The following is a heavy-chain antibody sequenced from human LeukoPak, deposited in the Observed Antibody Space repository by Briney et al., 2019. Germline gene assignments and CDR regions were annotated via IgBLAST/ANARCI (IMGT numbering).Heavy chain of an antibody. D-gene: IGHD6-19*01. CDR3: ARGIAVAGSNWFDP. V-gene: IGHV1-69*13. J-gene: IGHJ5*02. CDR1: GGTFSSYA. Sequence: ASVKVSCKASGGTFSSYAISWVRQAPGQGLEWMGGIIPIFGTANYAQKFQGRVTITADESTSTAYMELSSLRSEDTAVYYCARGIAVAGSNWFDPWGQGTLVTVSS. CDR2: IIPIFGTA.